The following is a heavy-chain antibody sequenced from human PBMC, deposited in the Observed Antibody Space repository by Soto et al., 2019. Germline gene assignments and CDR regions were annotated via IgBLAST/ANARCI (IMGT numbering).Heavy chain of an antibody. CDR1: GGSINSYW. Sequence: NPSETLSLTCSVSGGSINSYWWSWIRQPAGKGLEWIGRVYSSGTTAYNPSLNSRATMSVETSKNQFSLKLSSVTAADTAVYYCARDIGSFAYGEGYWGQGIQVTVSS. J-gene: IGHJ4*02. D-gene: IGHD3-10*01. CDR2: VYSSGTT. CDR3: ARDIGSFAYGEGY. V-gene: IGHV4-4*07.